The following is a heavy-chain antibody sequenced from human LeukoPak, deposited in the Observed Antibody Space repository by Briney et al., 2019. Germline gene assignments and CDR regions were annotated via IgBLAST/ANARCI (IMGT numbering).Heavy chain of an antibody. V-gene: IGHV3-7*03. CDR1: GFTFSTYW. CDR3: ARVGYDILTGYYGGYYFDC. CDR2: IKQDGNEK. J-gene: IGHJ4*02. D-gene: IGHD3-9*01. Sequence: GGSLRLSCAASGFTFSTYWMTWVRQAPGKGLEWVANIKQDGNEKYYVDSVKGRFTISRDNAKNSLYLQMNSLRAEDTAVYYCARVGYDILTGYYGGYYFDCWGQGTLVTVSS.